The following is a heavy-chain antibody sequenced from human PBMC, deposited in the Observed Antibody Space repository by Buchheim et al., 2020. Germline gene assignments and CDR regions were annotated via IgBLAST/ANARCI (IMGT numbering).Heavy chain of an antibody. J-gene: IGHJ4*02. CDR2: IYYSVST. CDR3: ARQLSVTGTRSQFDY. V-gene: IGHV4-39*01. Sequence: QLQLQESGPGLVKPSETLSLTCTVSGDSISSTSYYWGWVRQPPGKGLGWIGHIYYSVSTYYTPSLRGLVTISVDTSKNQFSLRLTSVTAADTAVYYCARQLSVTGTRSQFDYWGQGTL. D-gene: IGHD2-21*02. CDR1: GDSISSTSYY.